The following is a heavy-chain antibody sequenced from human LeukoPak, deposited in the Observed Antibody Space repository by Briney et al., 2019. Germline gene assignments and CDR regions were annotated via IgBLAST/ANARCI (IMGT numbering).Heavy chain of an antibody. V-gene: IGHV3-66*04. J-gene: IGHJ4*02. CDR2: INSGGST. CDR1: GFSVSSNY. Sequence: GGSLRLSCAASGFSVSSNYMSWVRQAPGKGLEWVSVINSGGSTYYADSVEGRFTISRDSSKDTLFLQLNSLRAEDTAVYYCARRRPLDYWGQGTLVTASS. CDR3: ARRRPLDY.